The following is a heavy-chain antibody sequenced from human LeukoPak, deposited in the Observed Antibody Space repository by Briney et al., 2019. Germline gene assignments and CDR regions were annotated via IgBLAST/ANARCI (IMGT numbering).Heavy chain of an antibody. J-gene: IGHJ5*02. D-gene: IGHD3-22*01. CDR1: GFTFSSYA. V-gene: IGHV3-23*01. CDR3: AKDSSKYYYDSSGYPT. CDR2: ISGSGGST. Sequence: GGSLRLSCAASGFTFSSYAMSWVRQAPGKGLEWVSAISGSGGSTYYAGSVKGRFTISRDNSKNTLYLQMNSLRAEDTAVYYCAKDSSKYYYDSSGYPTWGQGTLVTVSS.